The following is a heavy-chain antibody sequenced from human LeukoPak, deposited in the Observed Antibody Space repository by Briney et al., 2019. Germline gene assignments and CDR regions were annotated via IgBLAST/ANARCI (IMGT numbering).Heavy chain of an antibody. V-gene: IGHV4-4*02. CDR3: ARGGFYDSSGYPNPLDY. Sequence: PSETLSLTCAVSGGSISSSNWWSWVRQPPGKGLEWIGEIYHSGSTNYNPSLKSRVTISGDTPKNQFSLKLSSVTAADTAFYYCARGGFYDSSGYPNPLDYWGQGTLVTVSS. J-gene: IGHJ4*02. D-gene: IGHD3-22*01. CDR1: GGSISSSNW. CDR2: IYHSGST.